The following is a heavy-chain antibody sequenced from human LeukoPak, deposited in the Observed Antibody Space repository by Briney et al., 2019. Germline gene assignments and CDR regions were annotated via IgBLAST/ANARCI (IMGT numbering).Heavy chain of an antibody. J-gene: IGHJ5*02. CDR2: ISGSGGST. V-gene: IGHV3-23*01. CDR3: ARSSATGRTYNWFDP. Sequence: PGGSLRLSCAASGFTFSSYAMSWVRQAPGKGLEWVSAISGSGGSTYYADSVKGRFTISRDNSKNTLYLQMNSLRAEDTAVYYWARSSATGRTYNWFDPWGQGTLVTVSS. CDR1: GFTFSSYA. D-gene: IGHD1-26*01.